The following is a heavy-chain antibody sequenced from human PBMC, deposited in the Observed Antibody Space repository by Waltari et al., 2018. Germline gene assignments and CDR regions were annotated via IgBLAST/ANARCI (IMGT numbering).Heavy chain of an antibody. D-gene: IGHD6-19*01. CDR2: IKQDRSEK. CDR3: ARLYNTGWYGFDY. Sequence: EVQLVESGGGLVQPGGSLRLSCAASGFTFSTYWMSWVRQAPGKGREWVANIKQDRSEKYSVDSVKGRFTISRDNAKNSLSLQMNSLRAEDTAVYFCARLYNTGWYGFDYWGQGTLVTVSS. CDR1: GFTFSTYW. V-gene: IGHV3-7*01. J-gene: IGHJ4*02.